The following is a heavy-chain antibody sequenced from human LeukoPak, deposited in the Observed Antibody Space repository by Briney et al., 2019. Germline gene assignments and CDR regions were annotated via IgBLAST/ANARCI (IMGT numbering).Heavy chain of an antibody. CDR2: INHSGST. Sequence: SETLSLTCAVYGGSFSGYYWSWIRQPPGKWLEWIGEINHSGSTNYNPSLKSRVTISVDTSKNQFSLKLRSVTAADTAVYYCASGTMVRGVIMADYYYMDVWGKGTTVTISS. CDR1: GGSFSGYY. J-gene: IGHJ6*03. V-gene: IGHV4-34*01. D-gene: IGHD3-10*01. CDR3: ASGTMVRGVIMADYYYMDV.